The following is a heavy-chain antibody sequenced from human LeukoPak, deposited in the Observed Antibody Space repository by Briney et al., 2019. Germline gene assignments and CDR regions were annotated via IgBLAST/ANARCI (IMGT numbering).Heavy chain of an antibody. CDR3: ARPYSSSWPPYYYYYMDV. CDR2: INHSGST. Sequence: SETLSLTCAVLGGSFNNYYWSWIRQPPGKGLEWVGEINHSGSTTYNSSLKSRVIISVDTSRSQFSLNLNSVTAADTAVYYCARPYSSSWPPYYYYYMDVWGKGTTVTVSS. V-gene: IGHV4-34*01. CDR1: GGSFNNYY. D-gene: IGHD6-13*01. J-gene: IGHJ6*03.